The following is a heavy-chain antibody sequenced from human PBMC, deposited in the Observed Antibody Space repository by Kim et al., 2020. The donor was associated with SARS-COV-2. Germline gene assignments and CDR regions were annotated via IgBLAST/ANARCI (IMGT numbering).Heavy chain of an antibody. Sequence: SETLSLTCAVYGGSFSGYYWSWIRQPPGKGLEWIGEINHSGSTNYNPSLKSRVTISVDTSKNQFSLKLSSVTAADTAVYYCASSPYSSGRGRFDPWGQGTLVTVSS. D-gene: IGHD6-19*01. J-gene: IGHJ5*02. CDR3: ASSPYSSGRGRFDP. V-gene: IGHV4-34*01. CDR1: GGSFSGYY. CDR2: INHSGST.